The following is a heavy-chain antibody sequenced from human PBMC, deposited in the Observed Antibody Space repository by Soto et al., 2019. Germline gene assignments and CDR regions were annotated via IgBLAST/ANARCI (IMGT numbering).Heavy chain of an antibody. D-gene: IGHD6-19*01. J-gene: IGHJ4*02. CDR3: AAVEGIAVAGTVSFDY. V-gene: IGHV1-58*01. CDR1: GFTFTSSA. CDR2: IVVGSGNT. Sequence: GASVKVSCKASGFTFTSSAVQWVRQARGQRLEWIGWIVVGSGNTNYAQKFQERVTITRDMSTSTAYMELSSLRSEDTAVYYCAAVEGIAVAGTVSFDYWGQGNLVPVSS.